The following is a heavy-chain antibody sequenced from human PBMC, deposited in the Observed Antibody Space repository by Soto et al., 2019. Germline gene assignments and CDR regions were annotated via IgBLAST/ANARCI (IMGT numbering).Heavy chain of an antibody. V-gene: IGHV4-61*08. Sequence: SETLSLTCTVSGGSISSGGYYWSWIRQPPGKGLEWIGYIYYSGSTNYHPSLKSRVTISVDTSKNQFSLKLSSVTAADTAVYYCARAWGNWYFDLWGRGTLVTVSS. CDR3: ARAWGNWYFDL. J-gene: IGHJ2*01. D-gene: IGHD3-16*01. CDR1: GGSISSGGYY. CDR2: IYYSGST.